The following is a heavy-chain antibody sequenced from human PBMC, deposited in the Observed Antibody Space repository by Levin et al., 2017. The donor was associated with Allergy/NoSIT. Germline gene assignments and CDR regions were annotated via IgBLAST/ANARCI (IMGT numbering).Heavy chain of an antibody. CDR2: IYTGGNT. Sequence: GGSLRLSCAASGFTVSSNYMSWVRQAPGKGLEWVSVIYTGGNTYYADSVKGRFTISRDNSKNTLYLQMNSLRAEDTAVYYCVRGKLWATNFDYWGQGTLVTVSS. CDR3: VRGKLWATNFDY. V-gene: IGHV3-53*01. CDR1: GFTVSSNY. J-gene: IGHJ4*02. D-gene: IGHD1-26*01.